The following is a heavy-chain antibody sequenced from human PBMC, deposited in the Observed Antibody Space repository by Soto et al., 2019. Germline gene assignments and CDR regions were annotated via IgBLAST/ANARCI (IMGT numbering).Heavy chain of an antibody. V-gene: IGHV3-23*01. CDR2: ISGSDSST. CDR1: GFTFSSYA. D-gene: IGHD3-10*01. Sequence: PGGSLRLSCAASGFTFSSYAMSWVRQAPGKGLEWVSSISGSDSSTYYADSVKGRFTISRDNSKNTLYLQMNSLRAEDTTVYYCAKRLWFGELSGMDVWGQGTTVTVSS. CDR3: AKRLWFGELSGMDV. J-gene: IGHJ6*02.